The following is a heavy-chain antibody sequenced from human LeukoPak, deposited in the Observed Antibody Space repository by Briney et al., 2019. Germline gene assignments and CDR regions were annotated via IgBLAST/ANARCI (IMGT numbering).Heavy chain of an antibody. V-gene: IGHV3-33*01. D-gene: IGHD6-13*01. CDR1: GFTFSSYG. J-gene: IGHJ4*02. CDR3: ARDRAAAVPYYFDY. CDR2: IWYDGSNK. Sequence: PGRSLRPSCAASGFTFSSYGMHWVRQAPGKGLEWVAVIWYDGSNKYYADSVKGRFTISRDNSKNTLYLQMNSLRAEDTAVYYCARDRAAAVPYYFDYWGQGTLVTVSS.